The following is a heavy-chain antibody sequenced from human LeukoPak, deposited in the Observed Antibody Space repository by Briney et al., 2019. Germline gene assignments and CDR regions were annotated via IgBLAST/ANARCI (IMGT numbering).Heavy chain of an antibody. CDR2: ISSSSTI. D-gene: IGHD1-26*01. CDR3: ARVLQYGTDFDY. V-gene: IGHV3-69-1*01. Sequence: PGGSRRLSCAASGFTFSDYYMNWVRQPPGKGLEWVSSISSSSTIYYADSVKGRFTISRDNAKNSLYLQMNSLRAEDTAVYYCARVLQYGTDFDYWGQGTLVTVSS. CDR1: GFTFSDYY. J-gene: IGHJ4*02.